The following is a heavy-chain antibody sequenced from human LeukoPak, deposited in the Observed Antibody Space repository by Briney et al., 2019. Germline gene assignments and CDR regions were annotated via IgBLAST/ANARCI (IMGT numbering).Heavy chain of an antibody. V-gene: IGHV3-15*04. CDR2: TVSETDGGTT. Sequence: GGSLRLSCAASGFTFNYAWMSWVRQVPGKGLEWVGQTVSETDGGTTDYATPVKGRFTISRDDSKSTLYLQMNSLKIEDTAVYYCTTDEDWNYARKDVWGQGATVIVSS. CDR1: GFTFNYAW. J-gene: IGHJ6*02. D-gene: IGHD1-7*01. CDR3: TTDEDWNYARKDV.